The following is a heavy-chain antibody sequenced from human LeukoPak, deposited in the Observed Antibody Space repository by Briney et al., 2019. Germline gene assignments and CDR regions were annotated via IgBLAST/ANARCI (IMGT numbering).Heavy chain of an antibody. CDR2: IYPGDSDT. CDR1: GYSFTSYW. D-gene: IGHD6-19*01. Sequence: ESLKISCKGSGYSFTSYWIGWVRQMPGKGLEWMGIIYPGDSDTRYSPSFQGQVTISADKSISTAYLQWSSLKASDTAMYYCARHLTPNSSGWSLYIDYWGQGTLVTVSS. CDR3: ARHLTPNSSGWSLYIDY. V-gene: IGHV5-51*01. J-gene: IGHJ4*02.